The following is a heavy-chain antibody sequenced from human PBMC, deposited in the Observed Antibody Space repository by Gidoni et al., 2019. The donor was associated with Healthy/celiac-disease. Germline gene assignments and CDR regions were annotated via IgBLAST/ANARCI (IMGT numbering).Heavy chain of an antibody. D-gene: IGHD3-10*01. J-gene: IGHJ5*02. CDR2: ISYDGSNK. Sequence: QVQLVASGGGVVQPGRSLRLSCAASGFTFSSYGMHWVRQAPGKGLEWVAVISYDGSNKYYADSVKGRFTISRDNSKNTLYLQMNSLRAEDTAVYYCAKEGRLLWFGELSPNWFDPWGQGTLVTVSS. CDR3: AKEGRLLWFGELSPNWFDP. CDR1: GFTFSSYG. V-gene: IGHV3-30*18.